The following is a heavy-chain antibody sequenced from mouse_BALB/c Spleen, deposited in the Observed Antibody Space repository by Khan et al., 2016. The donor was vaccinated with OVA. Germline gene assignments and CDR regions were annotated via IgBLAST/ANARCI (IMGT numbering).Heavy chain of an antibody. D-gene: IGHD2-14*01. V-gene: IGHV1S136*01. CDR3: ARNYRYDVYFDS. Sequence: EVQLQESGPELVKPGASVKMSCTASGYTFTSSVIHWVRQKSGQGLDWIGYIYPFNDGTKYNEKFEGKATLTSDKSSSTAYMELNSLTSEDSAVYYCARNYRYDVYFDSWGQGTTLTVSS. CDR2: IYPFNDGT. J-gene: IGHJ2*01. CDR1: GYTFTSSV.